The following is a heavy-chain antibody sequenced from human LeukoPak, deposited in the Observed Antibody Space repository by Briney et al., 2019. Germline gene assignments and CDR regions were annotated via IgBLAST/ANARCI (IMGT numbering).Heavy chain of an antibody. CDR2: IYGSP. J-gene: IGHJ3*02. Sequence: PSETLSLTCTVSGGSITDHFWGWIRHTPGMGLEWIGHIYGSPTYNPSLKSRVTTSDDTSENQIFLQMTSVTAADTAIYYCARRFRTSASGILHHDAYDIWARGQRSSSLQ. CDR1: GGSITDHF. CDR3: ARRFRTSASGILHHDAYDI. V-gene: IGHV4-4*09. D-gene: IGHD3-10*01.